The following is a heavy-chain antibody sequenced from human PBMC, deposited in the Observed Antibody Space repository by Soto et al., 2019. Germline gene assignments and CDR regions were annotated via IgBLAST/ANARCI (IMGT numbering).Heavy chain of an antibody. Sequence: GASVKVSCKASGGTFSSYAISWVRQAPGQGLEWMGGIIPIFGTANYAQKFQGRVTITADESTSTAYMELSSLRSEDTAVYYCARVPTPMIVVSWFDPWGQGTLVTVSS. V-gene: IGHV1-69*13. D-gene: IGHD3-22*01. CDR3: ARVPTPMIVVSWFDP. J-gene: IGHJ5*02. CDR2: IIPIFGTA. CDR1: GGTFSSYA.